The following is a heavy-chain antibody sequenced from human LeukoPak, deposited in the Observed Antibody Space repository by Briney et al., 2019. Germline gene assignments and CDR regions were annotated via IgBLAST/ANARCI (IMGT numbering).Heavy chain of an antibody. CDR1: GGSISSSSYY. J-gene: IGHJ4*02. CDR3: ARDRRWLQPTYYFDY. D-gene: IGHD5-24*01. V-gene: IGHV4-39*07. Sequence: SETLSPTCTVSGGSISSSSYYWGWIRQPPGKGLEWIGSIYYSGSTYYNPSLKSRVTISVDTSKNQFSLKLSSVTVADTAVYYCARDRRWLQPTYYFDYWGQGTLVTVSS. CDR2: IYYSGST.